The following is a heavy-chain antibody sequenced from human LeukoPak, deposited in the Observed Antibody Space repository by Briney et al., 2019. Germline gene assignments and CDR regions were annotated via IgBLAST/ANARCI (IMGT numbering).Heavy chain of an antibody. CDR2: ISDSGGS. Sequence: PSETLSLTCSVSGGSMSYYYWSGIRQPPGEGLEWIAYISDSGGSDYNPSLRGRLTISLDTSKNQFSLRLTSVTAADTAVYYCARVPAAGTGLEYWGQGTLVTVSS. J-gene: IGHJ4*02. D-gene: IGHD6-13*01. V-gene: IGHV4-59*01. CDR1: GGSMSYYY. CDR3: ARVPAAGTGLEY.